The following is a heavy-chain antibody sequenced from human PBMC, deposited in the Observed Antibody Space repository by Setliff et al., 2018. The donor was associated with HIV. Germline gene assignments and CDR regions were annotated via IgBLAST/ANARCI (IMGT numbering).Heavy chain of an antibody. CDR3: ARERVVRGVVDPGTSQIFDN. J-gene: IGHJ4*02. CDR1: GGSIKSYS. D-gene: IGHD3-10*01. V-gene: IGHV4-4*07. Sequence: PSETLSLTCTVSGGSIKSYSWSWIRQPAGKGLEWIGRVCTSGDTNYNPSLQSRVAMSVDTSKNQFSLILNSVTAADTALYYCARERVVRGVVDPGTSQIFDNWGQGILVTVSS. CDR2: VCTSGDT.